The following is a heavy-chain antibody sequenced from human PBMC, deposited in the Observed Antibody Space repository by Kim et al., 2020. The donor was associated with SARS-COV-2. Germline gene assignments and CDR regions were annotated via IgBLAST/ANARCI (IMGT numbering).Heavy chain of an antibody. CDR1: GYSFTNFG. Sequence: ASVKVSCKASGYSFTNFGMNWVRQAPGQGLEWMGWISAYNGDTNYEEKSRGRVTMTTDTSTSTAYLELRSLRSDDTAVYYCARGSRTTGYDYWGQGNLVTVSS. CDR2: ISAYNGDT. D-gene: IGHD3-9*01. CDR3: ARGSRTTGYDY. J-gene: IGHJ4*02. V-gene: IGHV1-18*01.